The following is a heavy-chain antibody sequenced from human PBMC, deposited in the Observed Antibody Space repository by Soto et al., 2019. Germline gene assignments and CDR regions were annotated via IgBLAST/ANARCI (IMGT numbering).Heavy chain of an antibody. CDR1: DGSFRGHY. CDR3: ARATVKVGATLFDF. V-gene: IGHV4-34*01. J-gene: IGHJ4*02. CDR2: INHGGFT. D-gene: IGHD1-26*01. Sequence: SETLSLTCGVFDGSFRGHYWSWIRPPPGKGLEWIAEINHGGFTNYNPSLQSRVTISRDTSTNQISLKLTSVTAADSAVYYCARATVKVGATLFDFWGQGTLVTVSS.